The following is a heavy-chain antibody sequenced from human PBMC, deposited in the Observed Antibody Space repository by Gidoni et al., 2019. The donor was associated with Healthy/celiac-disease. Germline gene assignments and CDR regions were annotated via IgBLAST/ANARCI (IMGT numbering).Heavy chain of an antibody. CDR1: VFTFSNYA. CDR3: ARGGSTSGRNAFDI. Sequence: VQLVESGGGVVQPGRSLRLSCAASVFTFSNYAMHWVRLAPGKGLEWVAVISFDGNTKYYADSVKGRFTISRDNFKNTLFLQMNSLRDEDTAVFYCARGGSTSGRNAFDIWGQGTTVTVSS. J-gene: IGHJ3*02. CDR2: ISFDGNTK. D-gene: IGHD6-19*01. V-gene: IGHV3-30-3*01.